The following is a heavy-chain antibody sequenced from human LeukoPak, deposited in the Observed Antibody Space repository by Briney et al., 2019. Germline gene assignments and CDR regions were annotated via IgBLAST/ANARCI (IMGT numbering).Heavy chain of an antibody. J-gene: IGHJ6*03. CDR3: ARYSSGWYGPYYYYMDV. CDR2: IYYSGST. Sequence: SETLSLTCTVSGGPISSYYWSWIRQPPGKGLEWIGYIYYSGSTNYNPSLKSRVTISVDTSKNQFSLKLSSVTPADTAVYYCARYSSGWYGPYYYYMDVWGKGTTVTVSS. CDR1: GGPISSYY. D-gene: IGHD6-19*01. V-gene: IGHV4-59*01.